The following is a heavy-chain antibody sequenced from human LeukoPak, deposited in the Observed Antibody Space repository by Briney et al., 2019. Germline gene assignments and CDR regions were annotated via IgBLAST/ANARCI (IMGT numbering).Heavy chain of an antibody. D-gene: IGHD3-10*01. CDR3: ARVVPPTDYGSGSYFWDPYYFDY. CDR1: GFTFSSYG. Sequence: GGSLRLSCAASGFTFSSYGMSWVRQAPGKGLDWVSAISGSGGSTYYADSVKGRFTISRDNSKNTLYLQMNSLRAEDTAVYYCARVVPPTDYGSGSYFWDPYYFDYWGQGTLVTVSS. V-gene: IGHV3-23*01. CDR2: ISGSGGST. J-gene: IGHJ4*02.